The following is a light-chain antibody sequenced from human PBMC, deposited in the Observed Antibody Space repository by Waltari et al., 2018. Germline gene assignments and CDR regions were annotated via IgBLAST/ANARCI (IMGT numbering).Light chain of an antibody. CDR3: QSADSTGTLRV. CDR2: KDT. Sequence: SYELTQPPSVSVSPGQTARITCSGDGLPKQYAFWYQQKSGQAPVLVKYKDTKRPSGSPERCAGSSSETIVTLTISGVQAEDEADYYFQSADSTGTLRVFGGGTKLTVL. CDR1: GLPKQY. J-gene: IGLJ3*02. V-gene: IGLV3-25*03.